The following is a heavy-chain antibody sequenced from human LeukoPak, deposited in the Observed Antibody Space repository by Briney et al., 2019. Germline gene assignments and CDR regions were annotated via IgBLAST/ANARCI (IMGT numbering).Heavy chain of an antibody. J-gene: IGHJ4*02. Sequence: SETLSLTCAVYGGSFSGYYWSWIRQPPGKGLEWIGEINHSGSTNYNPSLKSRVTISVDTSKNQFSLKLSSVTAADTAVYYCASPLPRGWYDRAGWATDWGQGTLVTVSS. V-gene: IGHV4-34*01. CDR3: ASPLPRGWYDRAGWATD. CDR1: GGSFSGYY. CDR2: INHSGST. D-gene: IGHD1-1*01.